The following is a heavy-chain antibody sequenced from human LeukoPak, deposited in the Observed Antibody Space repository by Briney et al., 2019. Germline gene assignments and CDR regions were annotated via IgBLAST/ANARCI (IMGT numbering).Heavy chain of an antibody. J-gene: IGHJ4*02. CDR3: AKRVEYSSSSGGYFDS. V-gene: IGHV3-23*01. CDR2: ISGSAGST. Sequence: GGSLRLSCAASGFTFSSYAMSWVRQAPGKGLEWVSAISGSAGSTYYADSVKGRFTISRDNSKNTLYLQMNSLRADDTAVYYCAKRVEYSSSSGGYFDSWGQGTLVTVSS. D-gene: IGHD6-6*01. CDR1: GFTFSSYA.